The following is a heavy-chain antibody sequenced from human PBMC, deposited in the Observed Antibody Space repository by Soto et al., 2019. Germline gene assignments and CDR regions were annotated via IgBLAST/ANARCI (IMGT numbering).Heavy chain of an antibody. Sequence: QVQLQESGPGLVKPSETLSLTCTVSGCSISSYYWSCIRQPPGKGLEWIGYIYYSGSTNYNPSIKSRVTISVDTSKNQFSLKLSSVTAADTAVYYCARGLAATVWYWGQVTLVTVSS. CDR1: GCSISSYY. CDR3: ARGLAATVWY. V-gene: IGHV4-59*01. D-gene: IGHD3-16*01. J-gene: IGHJ4*02. CDR2: IYYSGST.